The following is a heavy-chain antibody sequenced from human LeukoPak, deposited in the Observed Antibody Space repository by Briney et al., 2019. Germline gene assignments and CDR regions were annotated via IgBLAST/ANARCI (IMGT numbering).Heavy chain of an antibody. CDR1: GFTFSSYA. CDR3: AKEVGDSSGYYSFDY. D-gene: IGHD3-22*01. V-gene: IGHV3-23*01. J-gene: IGHJ4*02. CDR2: ISGSGGST. Sequence: PGGSLRLSCAASGFTFSSYAMSWVRQAPGKGLEWVSAISGSGGSTYYADSAKGRFTISRDNSKNTLYLQMNSLRAEDTAVYYCAKEVGDSSGYYSFDYWGQGTLVTVSS.